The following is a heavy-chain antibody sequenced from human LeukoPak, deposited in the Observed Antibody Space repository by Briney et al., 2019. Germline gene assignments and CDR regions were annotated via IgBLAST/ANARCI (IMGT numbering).Heavy chain of an antibody. D-gene: IGHD1-1*01. Sequence: PGGSLRLSCAASGFTFSRYSMNWVRQAPGKGLEWVSSISSISSYIYYADSVKGRFTVSRDNAKHSLYLHMNSLRAEDMAVYYCARDPGNGAIDYWGQGTLVTVSS. J-gene: IGHJ4*02. CDR2: ISSISSYI. CDR1: GFTFSRYS. V-gene: IGHV3-21*01. CDR3: ARDPGNGAIDY.